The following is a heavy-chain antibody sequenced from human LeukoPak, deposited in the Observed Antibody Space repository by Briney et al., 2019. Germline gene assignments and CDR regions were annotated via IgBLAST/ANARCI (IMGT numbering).Heavy chain of an antibody. CDR2: INPNSGGT. CDR3: ARGPTYGDYTRYYGMDV. V-gene: IGHV1-2*04. J-gene: IGHJ6*02. D-gene: IGHD4-17*01. Sequence: ASVKVSCKASGYTFTGYYMHWVRQAPGQGLEWMGRINPNSGGTNYAQKFQGWVTMTRDTSISTAYMELSRLRSDDTAVYYCARGPTYGDYTRYYGMDVWGQGTTVTVSS. CDR1: GYTFTGYY.